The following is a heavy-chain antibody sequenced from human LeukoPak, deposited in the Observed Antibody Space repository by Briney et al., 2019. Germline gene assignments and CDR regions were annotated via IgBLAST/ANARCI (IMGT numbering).Heavy chain of an antibody. J-gene: IGHJ4*02. CDR1: GGSFSGYY. CDR2: INHSGST. V-gene: IGHV4-34*01. Sequence: SETLSLTCTVYGGSFSGYYWSWIRQPPGKGLEWIGEINHSGSTNYNPSLKSRVTISVDTSKNQFSLKLSSVTAADTAVYYCARTGDSSGYYSPFDYWGQGTLVTVSS. CDR3: ARTGDSSGYYSPFDY. D-gene: IGHD3-22*01.